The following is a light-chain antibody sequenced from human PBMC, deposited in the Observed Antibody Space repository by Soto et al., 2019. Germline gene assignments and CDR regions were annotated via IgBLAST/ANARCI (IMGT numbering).Light chain of an antibody. CDR1: QSITRF. CDR2: AAS. Sequence: DIQMTQYPSSLSASVGDRVTITRRASQSITRFLNWYQQKPGKAPKLLIYAASSLQSGVPSRFSGSGSGTDFTLTISSLQPEDFATYYCQQNYSPPPITFGQGTRLEIK. J-gene: IGKJ5*01. CDR3: QQNYSPPPIT. V-gene: IGKV1-39*01.